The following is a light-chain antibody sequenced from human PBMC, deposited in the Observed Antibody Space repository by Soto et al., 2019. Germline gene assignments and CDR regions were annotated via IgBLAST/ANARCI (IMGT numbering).Light chain of an antibody. CDR1: QGISTY. J-gene: IGKJ1*01. CDR3: QKYNSAPWT. V-gene: IGKV1-27*01. Sequence: VHMTQSASTLSASVGDRVTLICRASQGISTYLAWYQQKQGKVPYLLIYGASSLQSGVPSRFSGSGSGTDFSLTISSLQTEDVATYYCQKYNSAPWTFGQGTKVDI. CDR2: GAS.